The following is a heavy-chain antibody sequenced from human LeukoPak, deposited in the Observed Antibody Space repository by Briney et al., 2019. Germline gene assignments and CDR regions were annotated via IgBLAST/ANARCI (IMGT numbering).Heavy chain of an antibody. J-gene: IGHJ6*02. CDR2: IYYSGST. CDR1: GGSISSGDYY. D-gene: IGHD3-16*02. CDR3: ARSPRRAFGGVIVYGMDV. V-gene: IGHV4-30-4*01. Sequence: PSETLSLTCTVSGGSISSGDYYWSWVRQPPGTGLEWIGYIYYSGSTYYNPSLKSRVTISVDTSKNQFSLKLSSVTAADTAVYYCARSPRRAFGGVIVYGMDVWGQGTTVTVSS.